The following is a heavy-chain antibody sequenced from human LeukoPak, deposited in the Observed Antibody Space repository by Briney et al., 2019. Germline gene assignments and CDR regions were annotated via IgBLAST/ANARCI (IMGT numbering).Heavy chain of an antibody. Sequence: ASVKVSCKASGGTFSSYAISWVRQAPGQGLEWMGGIIPIFGTANYAQKFQGRVTITADESTSTAYMELSSLRSEDTAVYYCARGGRLGGTYYVYFDNWGQGTLVTVST. D-gene: IGHD1-26*01. J-gene: IGHJ4*02. CDR3: ARGGRLGGTYYVYFDN. V-gene: IGHV1-69*13. CDR2: IIPIFGTA. CDR1: GGTFSSYA.